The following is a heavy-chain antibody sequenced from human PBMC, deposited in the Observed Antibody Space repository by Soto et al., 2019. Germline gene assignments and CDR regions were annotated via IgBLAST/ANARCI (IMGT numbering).Heavy chain of an antibody. CDR1: GGTFRTAA. CDR3: ARDNDRPQLGGNYYYILDV. CDR2: IMPVFRTP. J-gene: IGHJ6*02. V-gene: IGHV1-69*12. D-gene: IGHD2-8*01. Sequence: QVHLEQSGAEVKKPGSSVKVSCKASGGTFRTAAISWVRQAPGQGLEWLGGIMPVFRTPDYAQKFQGRVTITADESTSTAYMKLGGLRSDDTAVYYCARDNDRPQLGGNYYYILDVWGQGTTITVSS.